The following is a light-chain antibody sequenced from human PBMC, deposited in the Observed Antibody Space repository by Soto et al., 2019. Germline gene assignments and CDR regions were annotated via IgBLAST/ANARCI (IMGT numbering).Light chain of an antibody. CDR1: TSDIGAYNY. CDR3: SSYTTINTVVV. J-gene: IGLJ2*01. Sequence: QSALTQPASVSGSPGQSITISCTGTTSDIGAYNYVSWYQHHPGKALKLLIYDVTDRPSGVSDRFSGSKSGNTASLTISGLLAEDEADYFCSSYTTINTVVVFGGGTKLTVL. CDR2: DVT. V-gene: IGLV2-14*03.